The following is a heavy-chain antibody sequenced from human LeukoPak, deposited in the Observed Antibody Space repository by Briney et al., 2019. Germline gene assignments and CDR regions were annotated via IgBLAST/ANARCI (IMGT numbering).Heavy chain of an antibody. D-gene: IGHD3-16*01. CDR3: AKDRANWAIDD. J-gene: IGHJ4*02. V-gene: IGHV3-69-1*01. CDR1: GFTFTDHP. Sequence: GGSLRLSCVASGFTFTDHPMNWVRQAPGKGLEWISYIGGDGIAFYADSVKGRFTASRDDARKSMYLQMNSLRVEDTAVYYCAKDRANWAIDDWGQGTQVTVSS. CDR2: IGGDGIA.